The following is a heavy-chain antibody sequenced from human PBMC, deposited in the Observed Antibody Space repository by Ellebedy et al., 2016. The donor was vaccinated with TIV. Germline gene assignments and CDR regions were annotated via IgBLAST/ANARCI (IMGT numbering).Heavy chain of an antibody. V-gene: IGHV3-66*01. Sequence: PGGSLRLSCAASGFTVSSNHMNWVRQAPGKGLEWVAIIHSDGPTYYADSVKGRFTISRDNAKNSLYLQMNSLIANDTAIYYCAREVPILLNTPMVRGDYWGQGTLVSVSS. CDR2: IHSDGPT. CDR1: GFTVSSNH. D-gene: IGHD3-10*01. J-gene: IGHJ4*02. CDR3: AREVPILLNTPMVRGDY.